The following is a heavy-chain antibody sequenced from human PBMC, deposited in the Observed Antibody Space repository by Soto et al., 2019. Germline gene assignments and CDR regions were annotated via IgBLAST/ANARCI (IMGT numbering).Heavy chain of an antibody. V-gene: IGHV1-18*01. CDR1: GYTFTSYG. CDR2: ISPYNGNT. CDR3: ARDRATMIVVDDAFDI. D-gene: IGHD3-22*01. J-gene: IGHJ3*02. Sequence: ASVKVSCKASGYTFTSYGMSWVRQAPGHGLESMACISPYNGNTNYAQKLQGRLTMTPDTSTSTAYMELRSLRSDDTAVYYCARDRATMIVVDDAFDIWGQGTMVTVSS.